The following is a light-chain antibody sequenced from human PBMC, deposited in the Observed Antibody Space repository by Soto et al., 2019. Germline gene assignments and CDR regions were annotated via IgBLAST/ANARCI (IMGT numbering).Light chain of an antibody. Sequence: DIQMTQSPSSLSVSVGDRVTITCRASQGISNNLAWYQQKPGKVPKLLIYAASTLQSGVPSRFSGSGSGTDFTLTISSLQPEDVATYYCQKYNSVPITFGQGTRLEIK. J-gene: IGKJ5*01. CDR3: QKYNSVPIT. CDR1: QGISNN. CDR2: AAS. V-gene: IGKV1-27*01.